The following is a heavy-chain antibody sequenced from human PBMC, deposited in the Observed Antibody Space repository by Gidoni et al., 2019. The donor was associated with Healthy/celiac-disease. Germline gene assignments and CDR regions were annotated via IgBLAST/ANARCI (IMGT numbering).Heavy chain of an antibody. Sequence: QVQLQQWGAGLLKPSETLSLTGAVYGGSFSGYYWSWIRQPPGKGLEWIGEINHSGSTNYNPSLKSRVTISVDTSKNQFSLKLSSVTAADTAVYYCARGQKRWLQKGRNWFDPWGQGTLVTVSS. CDR2: INHSGST. CDR1: GGSFSGYY. J-gene: IGHJ5*02. CDR3: ARGQKRWLQKGRNWFDP. D-gene: IGHD5-12*01. V-gene: IGHV4-34*01.